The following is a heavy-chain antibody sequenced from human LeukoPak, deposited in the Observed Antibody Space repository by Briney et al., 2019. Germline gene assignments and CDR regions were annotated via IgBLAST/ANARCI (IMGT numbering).Heavy chain of an antibody. D-gene: IGHD5-24*01. V-gene: IGHV3-7*03. CDR2: IKEDGTET. CDR1: GCMFSSNW. J-gene: IGHJ4*02. CDR3: AKEGRSLQTY. Sequence: GGSLRLSCAASGCMFSSNWVSWVRLAPGKGLEWVANIKEDGTETYYVDSVKGRFTISRDNAKNSLYLQMNSLRVEDTAVYYCAKEGRSLQTYWGQGTLVTVSS.